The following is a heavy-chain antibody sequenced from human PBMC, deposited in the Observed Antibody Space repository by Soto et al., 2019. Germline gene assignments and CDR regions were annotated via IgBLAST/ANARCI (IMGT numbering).Heavy chain of an antibody. CDR1: GGSFSGYY. J-gene: IGHJ6*02. D-gene: IGHD2-2*01. Sequence: PSETLSLTCAVYGGSFSGYYWSWIRQPPGKGLEWIGEINHSGSTNYNPSLNSRVTVSVDTSKNQFSLKLSSVTAADTAVYYCARLHGYCISSSCHGHYAMDVWGQGTTVTVSS. CDR3: ARLHGYCISSSCHGHYAMDV. V-gene: IGHV4-34*01. CDR2: INHSGST.